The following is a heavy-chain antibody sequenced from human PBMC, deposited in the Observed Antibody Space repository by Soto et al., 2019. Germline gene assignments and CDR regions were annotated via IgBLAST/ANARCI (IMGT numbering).Heavy chain of an antibody. J-gene: IGHJ6*02. CDR3: TGITWFRGMDV. Sequence: SQTLSLTCVISRDSVSSNSAGWNWIRQSPSRGLEWLGRTYYKSKWNNDYALSAKSRITINPDTSKNQFSLHLYSVTPEDTAVYYCTGITWFRGMDVWGQGTPVTVSS. CDR1: RDSVSSNSAG. D-gene: IGHD3-10*01. CDR2: TYYKSKWNN. V-gene: IGHV6-1*01.